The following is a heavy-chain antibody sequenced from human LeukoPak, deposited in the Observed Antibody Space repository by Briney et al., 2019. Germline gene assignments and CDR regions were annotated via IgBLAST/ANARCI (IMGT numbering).Heavy chain of an antibody. V-gene: IGHV3-33*01. J-gene: IGHJ6*02. CDR2: IWYDGSNK. CDR3: AREPPDMVRGVIYPAYGMDV. D-gene: IGHD3-10*01. CDR1: GFAFSSYG. Sequence: PGRSLRLSCAASGFAFSSYGMHWVRQAPGKGLEWVAVIWYDGSNKYYADSVKGRFTISRDNSKNTLYLQMNSLRAEDTAVYYCAREPPDMVRGVIYPAYGMDVWGQGTTVTVSS.